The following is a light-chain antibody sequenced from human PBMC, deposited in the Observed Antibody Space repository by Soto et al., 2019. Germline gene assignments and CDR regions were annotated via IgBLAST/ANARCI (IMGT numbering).Light chain of an antibody. Sequence: IVLTQSPGTLSLSPGERVNFSCWASESLYRNYFAWYQQKPGQAPRLLIYDASIRATGIPDRFSGSGSGTDFTLTISRLEPDDSAVYYCQQYLRSPVTFGGGTKVDIK. CDR2: DAS. CDR3: QQYLRSPVT. V-gene: IGKV3-20*01. J-gene: IGKJ4*01. CDR1: ESLYRNY.